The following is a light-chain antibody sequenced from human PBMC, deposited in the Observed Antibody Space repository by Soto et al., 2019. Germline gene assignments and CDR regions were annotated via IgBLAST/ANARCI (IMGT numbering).Light chain of an antibody. J-gene: IGKJ5*01. CDR2: DAS. CDR1: QAIGSL. V-gene: IGKV3-11*01. CDR3: HERTNWRIT. Sequence: ESVLTQSPATLSLSPGERATLSCRARQAIGSLLAWSQQKPGQAPRLLIYDASKRAAGVPARFSGSGSGTDFTLTISSLEPEDFAIYYCHERTNWRITFGQGTRLDIK.